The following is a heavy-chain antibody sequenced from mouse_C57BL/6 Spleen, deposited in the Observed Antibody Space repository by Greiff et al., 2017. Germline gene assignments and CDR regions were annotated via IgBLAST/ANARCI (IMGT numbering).Heavy chain of an antibody. D-gene: IGHD2-1*01. CDR1: GYTFTSYW. V-gene: IGHV1-53*01. CDR3: ARTGIYYGNYRYFDV. J-gene: IGHJ1*03. Sequence: QVQLQQPGTELVKPGASVKLSCKASGYTFTSYWMHWVKQRPGQGLEWIGNINPSNGGTNYNEKFKSKATLTVDKSSSTAYMQLSSLTSEDSAVYYCARTGIYYGNYRYFDVWGTGTTVTVSS. CDR2: INPSNGGT.